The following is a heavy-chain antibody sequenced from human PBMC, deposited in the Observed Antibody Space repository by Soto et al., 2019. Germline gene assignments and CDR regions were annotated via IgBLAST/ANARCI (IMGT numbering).Heavy chain of an antibody. D-gene: IGHD3-10*01. J-gene: IGHJ6*02. CDR1: GGSISSYY. V-gene: IGHV4-59*01. Sequence: SETLSLTCTVSGGSISSYYWSWIRQPPGKGLEWIGYIYYSGSTNYNPSLKSRVTISVDTSKNQFSLKLSSVTAADTAVYYFARAPGWFGELFYYYGMDVWGQGTTVTVSS. CDR2: IYYSGST. CDR3: ARAPGWFGELFYYYGMDV.